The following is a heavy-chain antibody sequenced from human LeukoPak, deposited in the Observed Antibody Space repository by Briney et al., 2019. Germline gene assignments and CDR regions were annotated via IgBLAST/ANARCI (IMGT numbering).Heavy chain of an antibody. J-gene: IGHJ4*02. CDR2: IIPILGIA. V-gene: IGHV1-69*04. CDR3: ARDPIVGASY. Sequence: GASVKVSCKASGGTFSSYAISWVRQAPGQGLEWMGRIIPILGIANYAQKSQGRVTITADKSTSTAYMELSSLRSEDTAVYYCARDPIVGASYWGQGTLVTVSS. D-gene: IGHD1-26*01. CDR1: GGTFSSYA.